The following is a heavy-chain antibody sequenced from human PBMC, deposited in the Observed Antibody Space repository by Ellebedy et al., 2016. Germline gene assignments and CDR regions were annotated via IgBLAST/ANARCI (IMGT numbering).Heavy chain of an antibody. CDR3: ARAEGITILRGVMIYGMDV. CDR2: INSGGGGT. CDR1: GFTFNTYA. V-gene: IGHV3-23*01. Sequence: GESLKISXAASGFTFNTYAMSWVRQAPGKGLEWVSGINSGGGGTYYADSVQGRFTISRDNSKNTLDLHMNSLRAEDTAVYYCARAEGITILRGVMIYGMDVWGHGTTVTVSS. J-gene: IGHJ6*02. D-gene: IGHD3-10*01.